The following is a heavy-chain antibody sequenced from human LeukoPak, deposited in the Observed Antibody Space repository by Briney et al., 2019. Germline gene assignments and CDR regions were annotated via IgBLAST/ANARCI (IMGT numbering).Heavy chain of an antibody. CDR2: ISSSSSMI. CDR1: GFTFSRCS. V-gene: IGHV3-48*01. CDR3: ARSSLERHYSFDF. Sequence: PGGSLRLSCAASGFTFSRCSMNWVRQAPGKGLEWVSYISSSSSMIYYADSVKGRFTISRDNAKNSLFLEMNSLRVDDTAMYFCARSSLERHYSFDFWGRGTLVTVSS. J-gene: IGHJ4*02. D-gene: IGHD1-1*01.